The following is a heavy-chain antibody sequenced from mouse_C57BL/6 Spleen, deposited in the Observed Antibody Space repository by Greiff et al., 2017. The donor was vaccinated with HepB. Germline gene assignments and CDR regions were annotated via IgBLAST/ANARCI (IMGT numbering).Heavy chain of an antibody. CDR1: GYAFTNYL. CDR3: ARGLSIYYGDY. D-gene: IGHD2-1*01. Sequence: VMLVESGAELVRPGTSVKVSCKASGYAFTNYLIEWVKQRPGQGLEWIGVINPGSGGTNYNEKFKGKATLTADKSSSTAYMQLSSLTSEDSAVYFCARGLSIYYGDYWGQGTTLTVSS. CDR2: INPGSGGT. J-gene: IGHJ2*01. V-gene: IGHV1-54*01.